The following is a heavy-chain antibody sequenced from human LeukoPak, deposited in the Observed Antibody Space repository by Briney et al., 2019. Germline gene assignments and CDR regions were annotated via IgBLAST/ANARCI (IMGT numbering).Heavy chain of an antibody. V-gene: IGHV5-51*01. Sequence: ASVKVSCKASGYTFTGYYIHWVRQMPGKGLEWMGIIYPGDSDTRYSPSFQGQVTISADKSISTAYLQWSSLKASDTAMYYCARQSTIFDYWGQGTLVTVSS. D-gene: IGHD3-3*01. J-gene: IGHJ4*02. CDR2: IYPGDSDT. CDR1: GYTFTGYY. CDR3: ARQSTIFDY.